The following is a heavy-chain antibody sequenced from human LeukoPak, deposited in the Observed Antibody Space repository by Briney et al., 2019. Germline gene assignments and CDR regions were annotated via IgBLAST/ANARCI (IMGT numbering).Heavy chain of an antibody. D-gene: IGHD4-17*01. J-gene: IGHJ3*02. CDR3: ARDIGHTATVPTSGAFDI. CDR1: GGSISRYD. CDR2: IYSSGST. V-gene: IGHV4-59*01. Sequence: SETLSLTCTVSGGSISRYDWSWLRQPPGKGLEWIGDIYSSGSTNYNPPLKSRVTISVDTSKNQFSLKLSSVTAADTAVYYCARDIGHTATVPTSGAFDIWGQGTMVTVSS.